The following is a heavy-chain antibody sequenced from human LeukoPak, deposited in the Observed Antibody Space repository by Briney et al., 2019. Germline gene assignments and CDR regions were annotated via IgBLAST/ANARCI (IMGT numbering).Heavy chain of an antibody. CDR1: GFTFSAYG. D-gene: IGHD1/OR15-1a*01. CDR2: IWYDGNEK. V-gene: IGHV3-30*02. CDR3: ATEQEGRRAAFDY. Sequence: GGSLRLSCAASGFTFSAYGMHWVRQAPGKGLEWVAFIWYDGNEKYYADSAKGRFTISRDNSKNTLYLQMNSLRAEDTAIYYCATEQEGRRAAFDYWGQGTLVTVSS. J-gene: IGHJ4*02.